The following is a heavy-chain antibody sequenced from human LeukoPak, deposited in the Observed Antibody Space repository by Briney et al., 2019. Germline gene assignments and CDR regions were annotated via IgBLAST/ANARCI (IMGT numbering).Heavy chain of an antibody. CDR2: VSAYKGYT. CDR1: GYVFNSFG. J-gene: IGHJ4*02. V-gene: IGHV1-18*01. D-gene: IGHD6-19*01. Sequence: ASVKVSCKTSGYVFNSFGITWLRQAPGQGLEWTGWVSAYKGYTSHAQKFQDRVIMTTDTSTTTAYMELRNLKSDDTAVYYCAREAVSFVAVANDGYFDFWGQGSLVIVSS. CDR3: AREAVSFVAVANDGYFDF.